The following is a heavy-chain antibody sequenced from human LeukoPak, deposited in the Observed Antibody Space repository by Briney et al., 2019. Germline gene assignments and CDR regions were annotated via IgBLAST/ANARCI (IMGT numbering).Heavy chain of an antibody. Sequence: SETLSLTCAVYGGSFSGYYWSWIRQPPGKGLEWIGEINHSGSTNYNPSLKSRVIISVDTSKNQFSLKLSSVTAADTAVYYCARARDLDPWGQGTLVTVSS. CDR2: INHSGST. CDR1: GGSFSGYY. V-gene: IGHV4-34*01. CDR3: ARARDLDP. J-gene: IGHJ5*02.